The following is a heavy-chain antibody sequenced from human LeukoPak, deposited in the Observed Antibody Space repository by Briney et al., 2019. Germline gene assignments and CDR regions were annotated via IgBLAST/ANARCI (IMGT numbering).Heavy chain of an antibody. D-gene: IGHD2-21*02. Sequence: KPSETLSLTCTVSGALISSYYWSWIRQPPGKGLEWIGYIYYSGSNNYNPSLKSRVTISIDKSKNQFSLKLSSVTAADTAVYYCARECGGGDCYSFDAFDIWGQGTMVAVSS. V-gene: IGHV4-59*12. CDR1: GALISSYY. J-gene: IGHJ3*02. CDR2: IYYSGSN. CDR3: ARECGGGDCYSFDAFDI.